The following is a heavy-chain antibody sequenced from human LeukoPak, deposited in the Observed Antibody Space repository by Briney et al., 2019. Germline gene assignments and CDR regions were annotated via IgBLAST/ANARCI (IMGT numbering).Heavy chain of an antibody. CDR3: ARHSGPGSYNWFDP. D-gene: IGHD3-10*01. J-gene: IGHJ5*02. Sequence: GGSLRLSCAASGFTVSSNYMSWVRQAPGKGLEWVSVIYSGGSTYYADSVKGRFTISRDNSKNTLYLQMNSLRAEGTAVYYCARHSGPGSYNWFDPWGQGTLVTVSS. CDR2: IYSGGST. CDR1: GFTVSSNY. V-gene: IGHV3-66*04.